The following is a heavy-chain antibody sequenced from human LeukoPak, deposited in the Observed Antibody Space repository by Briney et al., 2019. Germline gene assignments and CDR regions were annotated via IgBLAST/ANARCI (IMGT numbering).Heavy chain of an antibody. V-gene: IGHV3-23*01. D-gene: IGHD2-21*02. CDR3: AKGGTAVLVDDY. CDR2: ISGSGGST. CDR1: GFTFSSYA. J-gene: IGHJ4*02. Sequence: GGSLRLSCAASGFTFSSYAMSWVRQAPGKGLEWVSAISGSGGSTYYADSVKGRFTISRDNSRNRVYLQMNSLRFEDTAVYYCAKGGTAVLVDDYWGQGTLVTVSS.